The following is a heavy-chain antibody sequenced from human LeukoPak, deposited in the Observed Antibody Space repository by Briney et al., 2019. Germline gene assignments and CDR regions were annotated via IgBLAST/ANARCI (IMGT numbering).Heavy chain of an antibody. CDR3: ARDVYYDSNASGEFDL. Sequence: GGSLRLSCAASGFTFSTYSMNWVRQAPGKGLEWVSSIGSGSTYIYYADSVKGRFTISRDNAKNSLYLQMNSLGAEDTAVYYYARDVYYDSNASGEFDLWGQGTLVTVSS. D-gene: IGHD3-22*01. V-gene: IGHV3-21*01. CDR1: GFTFSTYS. J-gene: IGHJ4*02. CDR2: IGSGSTYI.